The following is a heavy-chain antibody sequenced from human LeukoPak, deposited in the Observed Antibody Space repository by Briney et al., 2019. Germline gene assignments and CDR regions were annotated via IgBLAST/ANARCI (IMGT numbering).Heavy chain of an antibody. CDR2: ISWNSGSI. Sequence: GGSLRLSCAASGFTFDDYAMHWVRQAPGKGLEWVSGISWNSGSIGYADSVKGRFTISRDSAKNSLYLQMNSLRAEDTAVYYCAGRSGSFDCWGQGTLVTVSS. V-gene: IGHV3-9*01. CDR3: AGRSGSFDC. D-gene: IGHD3-10*01. J-gene: IGHJ4*02. CDR1: GFTFDDYA.